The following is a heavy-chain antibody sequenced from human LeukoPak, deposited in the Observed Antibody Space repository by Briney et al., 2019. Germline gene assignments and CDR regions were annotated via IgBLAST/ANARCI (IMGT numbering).Heavy chain of an antibody. CDR1: GFTFSSYA. D-gene: IGHD4-23*01. J-gene: IGHJ4*02. CDR3: AKDPGTTVVVLLDY. Sequence: GGSLRLSCAASGFTFSSYAMSWVRQPPGKGLEWVSAISGSGGSTYYADSVKGRFTISRDNSKNTLYLQMNSLRAEDTAVYYCAKDPGTTVVVLLDYWGQGTLVTVSS. V-gene: IGHV3-23*01. CDR2: ISGSGGST.